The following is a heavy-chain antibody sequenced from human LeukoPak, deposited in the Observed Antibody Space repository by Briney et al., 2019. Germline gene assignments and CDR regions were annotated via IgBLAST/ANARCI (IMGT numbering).Heavy chain of an antibody. J-gene: IGHJ4*02. V-gene: IGHV5-51*01. Sequence: GESLKISCKGSGYSFTNYWIGLVRQVPGKGLEWMGIIYPADSDTRYSPSFQGRVTISADKSISTAYLQWSSLGASDTAMYYCARVLHTYGFRGYYYILDYWGRGTLVTVSS. CDR3: ARVLHTYGFRGYYYILDY. CDR2: IYPADSDT. CDR1: GYSFTNYW. D-gene: IGHD3-22*01.